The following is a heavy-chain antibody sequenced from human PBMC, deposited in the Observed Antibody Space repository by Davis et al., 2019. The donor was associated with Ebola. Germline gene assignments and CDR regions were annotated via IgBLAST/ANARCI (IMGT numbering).Heavy chain of an antibody. CDR1: GVSITSYY. V-gene: IGHV4-59*01. CDR3: ADPTSGTG. J-gene: IGHJ4*02. Sequence: SETLSLTCTVSGVSITSYYWSWVRQPPGKGLEWIGYSHYSGSTNYNPSLKSRVTISTDTSRSQFSLTLSSVTAADTAVYYCADPTSGTGWGQGTLVTVSS. D-gene: IGHD1-26*01. CDR2: SHYSGST.